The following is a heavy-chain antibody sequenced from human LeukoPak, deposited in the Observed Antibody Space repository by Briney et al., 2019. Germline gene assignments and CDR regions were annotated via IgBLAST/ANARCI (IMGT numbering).Heavy chain of an antibody. Sequence: ASVKVSCKASGYTFTTYAMHWVRQAPGQSLGWMGWINAGSGKTKYSQKFQGRVTITRDISASTAYMELSSLRSEDTAVYYCARELIDRGSSFDFWGQGTLVTVSS. CDR2: INAGSGKT. J-gene: IGHJ4*02. V-gene: IGHV1-3*01. CDR1: GYTFTTYA. CDR3: ARELIDRGSSFDF.